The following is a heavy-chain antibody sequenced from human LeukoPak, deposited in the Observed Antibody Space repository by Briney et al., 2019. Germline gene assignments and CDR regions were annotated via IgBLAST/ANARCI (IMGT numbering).Heavy chain of an antibody. CDR3: ARVVRVAYYYYGMDV. J-gene: IGHJ6*02. CDR1: GGTFSSYA. V-gene: IGHV1-69*04. CDR2: IIPILGIA. D-gene: IGHD3-10*01. Sequence: GPSVKVSCKASGGTFSSYAISWVRQAPGQGLEWMGRIIPILGIANYAQKFQGRVTITADKSTSTAYMELSSLRSEDTAVYYCARVVRVAYYYYGMDVWGQGTTVTVSS.